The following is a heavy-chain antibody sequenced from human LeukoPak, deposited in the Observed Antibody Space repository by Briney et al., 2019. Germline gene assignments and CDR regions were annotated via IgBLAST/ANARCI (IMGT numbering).Heavy chain of an antibody. CDR2: INSDGSST. J-gene: IGHJ4*02. CDR1: GFTFSSYW. V-gene: IGHV3-74*01. D-gene: IGHD3-22*01. CDR3: ARVGSSSGYYLDY. Sequence: PGGSLRLSCAASGFTFSSYWMHWVRQAPGKGLVWVSRINSDGSSTSYADSVKGRFTISRDNAKNTLYLQMNSLRAEDTAVYYCARVGSSSGYYLDYWGQGTLVTVSS.